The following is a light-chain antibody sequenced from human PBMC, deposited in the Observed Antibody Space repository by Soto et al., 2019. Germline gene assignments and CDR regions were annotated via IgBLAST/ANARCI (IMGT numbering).Light chain of an antibody. CDR2: EAT. CDR1: STYVGTYNL. J-gene: IGLJ2*01. CDR3: CAYEGRITVV. V-gene: IGLV2-23*01. Sequence: HSALTQPAYVSGSPGQSITISCTGTSTYVGTYNLVSWYQHHPGKVPKLIIFEATKRPSGVSSRFSGSKSGTTASLTISGLQAEDEADYYCCAYEGRITVVFGGGTKLTVL.